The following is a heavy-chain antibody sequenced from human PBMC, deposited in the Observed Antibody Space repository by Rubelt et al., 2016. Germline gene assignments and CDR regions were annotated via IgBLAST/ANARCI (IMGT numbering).Heavy chain of an antibody. V-gene: IGHV3-23*01. Sequence: GESLRLSCAASGSPFSTYAMSWVRQAPGKGLEWVSGISGSGGDTFYADSVKGRFTISRDNSKNTLYLQMNSLRAEDTAVYYCARLFTQRGYSGYDFYYGMDVWGQGTTVTVSS. CDR1: GSPFSTYA. CDR2: ISGSGGDT. J-gene: IGHJ6*02. CDR3: ARLFTQRGYSGYDFYYGMDV. D-gene: IGHD5-12*01.